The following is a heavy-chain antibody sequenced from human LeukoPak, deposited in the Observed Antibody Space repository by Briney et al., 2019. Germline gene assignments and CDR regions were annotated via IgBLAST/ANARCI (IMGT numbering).Heavy chain of an antibody. V-gene: IGHV4-39*07. CDR2: IYYSGST. Sequence: PSETLSLTCTVSGGSISSSSYYWGWIRQPPGKGLEWIGSIYYSGSTYYNPSLKSRVTISVDTSKNQFSLKLSSVTAADTAVYYCASPRGGYFDYWGQGTLVTVSS. J-gene: IGHJ4*02. CDR1: GGSISSSSYY. D-gene: IGHD3-10*01. CDR3: ASPRGGYFDY.